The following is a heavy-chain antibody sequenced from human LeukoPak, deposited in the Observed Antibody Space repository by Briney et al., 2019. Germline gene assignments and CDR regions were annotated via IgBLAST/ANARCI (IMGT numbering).Heavy chain of an antibody. Sequence: GGSLRLSCAASGFTFYSYAMNWVRQAPGKGLEWVSTISGTDGSTYYADSVKGRFTISRDNSKNSLYLRMNSLRAEDTAVYYCARDLTVGATPGDFQHWGQGTLVTVSS. D-gene: IGHD1-26*01. CDR3: ARDLTVGATPGDFQH. V-gene: IGHV3-23*01. J-gene: IGHJ1*01. CDR2: ISGTDGST. CDR1: GFTFYSYA.